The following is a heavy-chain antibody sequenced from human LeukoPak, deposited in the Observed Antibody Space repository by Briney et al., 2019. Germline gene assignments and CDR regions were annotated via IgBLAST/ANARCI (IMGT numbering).Heavy chain of an antibody. Sequence: GGSLRLSCAASGFTFDDYAMHWVRQAPGKGLEWVSLISGDGGGTYYADSVKGRFTISRDNSKNSLYLQMNSLRSEDTALYYCADSYSGSHFDYWGQGTLVTVSS. CDR2: ISGDGGGT. D-gene: IGHD1-26*01. CDR3: ADSYSGSHFDY. J-gene: IGHJ4*02. V-gene: IGHV3-43*02. CDR1: GFTFDDYA.